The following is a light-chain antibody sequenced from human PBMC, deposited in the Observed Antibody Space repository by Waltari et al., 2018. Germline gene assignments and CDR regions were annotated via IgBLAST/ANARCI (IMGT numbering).Light chain of an antibody. CDR1: QSVSSY. J-gene: IGKJ5*01. V-gene: IGKV3-11*01. CDR3: QQRSNWPT. Sequence: EIVLTQSPATLSLSPGERATLSCRASQSVSSYLAWYQQKPGQAPRLLIYDASNRATGIRARFSGSGSGTDFTLTISSLEPEDFAVYYCQQRSNWPTFGQGTRLEIK. CDR2: DAS.